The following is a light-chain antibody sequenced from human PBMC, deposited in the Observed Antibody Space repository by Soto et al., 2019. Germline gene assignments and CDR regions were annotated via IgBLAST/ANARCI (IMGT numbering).Light chain of an antibody. CDR3: QQHDSWPRT. CDR1: QSVSSN. CDR2: GAS. J-gene: IGKJ5*01. Sequence: EIVLTQSPATLSLSPGERATLSCRASQSVSSNLAWYQQRPGQAPRLLIHGASTRATGVPAKVSGSGSGTEFTLTISSLQSEDFAVYYCQQHDSWPRTFGQGTRLEIK. V-gene: IGKV3-15*01.